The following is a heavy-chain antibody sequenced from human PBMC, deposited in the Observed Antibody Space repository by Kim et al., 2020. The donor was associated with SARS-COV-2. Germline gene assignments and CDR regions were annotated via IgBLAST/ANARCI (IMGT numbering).Heavy chain of an antibody. V-gene: IGHV4-59*13. CDR2: IYYSGST. J-gene: IGHJ6*02. CDR3: ARTPAQLERGPYYYYYYGMDV. CDR1: GGSISSYY. D-gene: IGHD1-1*01. Sequence: SETLSLTCTVSGGSISSYYWSWIRQPPGKGLEWIGYIYYSGSTNYNPSLKSRVTISVDTSKNQFSLKLSSVTAADTAVYYCARTPAQLERGPYYYYYYGMDVWGQGTTVTVSS.